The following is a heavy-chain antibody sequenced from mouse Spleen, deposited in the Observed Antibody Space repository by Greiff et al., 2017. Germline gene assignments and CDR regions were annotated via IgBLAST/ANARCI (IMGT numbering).Heavy chain of an antibody. CDR3: ARGDGSYGAWFAY. CDR1: GFNIKDTY. J-gene: IGHJ3*01. Sequence: VQLQQSGAELVKPGASVKLSCTASGFNIKDTYMHWVKQRPEQGLEWIGRIDPANGNTKYDPKFQGKATITADTSSNTAYLQLSSLTSEDTAVYYCARGDGSYGAWFAYWGQGTLVTVSA. D-gene: IGHD1-1*02. CDR2: IDPANGNT. V-gene: IGHV14-3*02.